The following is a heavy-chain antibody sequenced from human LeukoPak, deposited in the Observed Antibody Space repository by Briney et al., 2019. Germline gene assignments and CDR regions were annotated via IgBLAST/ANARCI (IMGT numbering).Heavy chain of an antibody. Sequence: GGSLRLSCAASGFTFNNYGFHWVRQAPGKGLEWVAFIRYDGTNKFYVDSVKGRFTISRDNSKNTLYLQMNSLRAEDTAVYYCARAFLYSSSSQDYWGQGTLVTVSS. D-gene: IGHD6-6*01. J-gene: IGHJ4*02. CDR2: IRYDGTNK. V-gene: IGHV3-30*02. CDR3: ARAFLYSSSSQDY. CDR1: GFTFNNYG.